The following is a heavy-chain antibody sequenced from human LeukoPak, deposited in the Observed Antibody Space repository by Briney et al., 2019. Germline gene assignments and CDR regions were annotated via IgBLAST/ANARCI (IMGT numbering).Heavy chain of an antibody. CDR2: IKQDGSEK. Sequence: GGSLRLSCAASGFTFSSYRMSWVRQAPGKGLEWVANIKQDGSEKYYVDSVKGRFTISRDNAKNSLYLQMNSLRAEDTAVYYCARLGIAVAGNDAFDIWGQGTMVTVSS. D-gene: IGHD6-19*01. CDR1: GFTFSSYR. CDR3: ARLGIAVAGNDAFDI. V-gene: IGHV3-7*03. J-gene: IGHJ3*02.